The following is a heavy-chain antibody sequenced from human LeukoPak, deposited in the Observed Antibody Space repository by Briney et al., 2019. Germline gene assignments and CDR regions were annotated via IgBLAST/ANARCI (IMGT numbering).Heavy chain of an antibody. Sequence: SETLSLTCVVYGGSFSGYYWSWLRQPPGKRLEWIGEINHSGSTNYNPSLKSRVTISVDTSKNQFSLKLSSVTAADTAVYYGARSLEDAFDIWGQGTMVTVSS. D-gene: IGHD5-24*01. CDR2: INHSGST. CDR1: GGSFSGYY. J-gene: IGHJ3*02. CDR3: ARSLEDAFDI. V-gene: IGHV4-34*01.